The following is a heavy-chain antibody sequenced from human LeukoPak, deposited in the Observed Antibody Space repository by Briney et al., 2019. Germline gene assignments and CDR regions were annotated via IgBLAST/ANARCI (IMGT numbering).Heavy chain of an antibody. CDR1: GYSFTSYW. J-gene: IGHJ4*02. D-gene: IGHD3-22*01. V-gene: IGHV5-51*01. CDR3: ARSDSSGYPDDY. CDR2: TYPGDSDT. Sequence: PGESLKISCKGSGYSFTSYWNGCVRQLPGKSLEWMGITYPGDSDTRYSPSFQGQVTISADKSISTAYLQWSSLKASDTAMYYCARSDSSGYPDDYWGQGTLVTVSS.